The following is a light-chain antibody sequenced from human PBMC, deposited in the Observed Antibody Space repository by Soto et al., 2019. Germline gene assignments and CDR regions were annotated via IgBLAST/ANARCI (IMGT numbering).Light chain of an antibody. CDR3: HQLNNYPIT. Sequence: IQLTQSPSSLSASVGDRVTITCRASQGINNYVAWYQQKPGKVPKLLISGASTLQSGVPSRFSGSGSGTDFTLTISSLLPEDFATYYCHQLNNYPITFGQGTRLEI. V-gene: IGKV1-9*01. CDR1: QGINNY. CDR2: GAS. J-gene: IGKJ5*01.